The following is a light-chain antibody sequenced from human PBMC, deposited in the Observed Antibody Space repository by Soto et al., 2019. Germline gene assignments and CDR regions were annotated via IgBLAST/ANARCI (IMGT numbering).Light chain of an antibody. Sequence: QAVVTKEPSLTVSPGGTVTLTCASSTGAVTSGYYPNWFQQQPGPAPRTVIYSKTNKHSWTPARFSGSLLGGTAALTLSGVQNEDEHEYYCLLYYGGALVFGGGTKLTVL. V-gene: IGLV7-43*01. J-gene: IGLJ2*01. CDR3: LLYYGGALV. CDR1: TGAVTSGYY. CDR2: SKT.